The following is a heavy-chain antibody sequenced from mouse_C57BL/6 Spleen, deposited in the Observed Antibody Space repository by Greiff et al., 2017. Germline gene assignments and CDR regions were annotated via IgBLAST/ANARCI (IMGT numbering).Heavy chain of an antibody. Sequence: EVQLQQSGPELVKPGASVKISCKASGYTFTDYYMNWVKQSHGKSLEWIGDINPNNGGTSYNQKFKGKATLTVDKSSSTAYMELRSLTSEDSAVYYCARSPYGNLAWFAYWGQGTLVTVSA. CDR3: ARSPYGNLAWFAY. V-gene: IGHV1-26*01. CDR1: GYTFTDYY. CDR2: INPNNGGT. D-gene: IGHD2-1*01. J-gene: IGHJ3*01.